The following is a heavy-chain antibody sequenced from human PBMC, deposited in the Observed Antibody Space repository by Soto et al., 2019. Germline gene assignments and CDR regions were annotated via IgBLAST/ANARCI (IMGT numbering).Heavy chain of an antibody. D-gene: IGHD2-15*01. CDR3: AKEPLGYCSGGSCYYFDY. V-gene: IGHV3-23*01. J-gene: IGHJ4*02. CDR1: GFTFYNYA. Sequence: EVQLLESGGGLVQPGGSLRLSCAASGFTFYNYAMNWVRQAPGKGLEWVSGISGSGGNTYYADSVKGRFTISRDNSKNTLYLQMKSLRAEDTAVYYCAKEPLGYCSGGSCYYFDYWGQGTLVTVSS. CDR2: ISGSGGNT.